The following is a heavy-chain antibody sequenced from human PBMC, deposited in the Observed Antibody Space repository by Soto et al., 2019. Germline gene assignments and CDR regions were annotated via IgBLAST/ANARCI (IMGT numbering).Heavy chain of an antibody. CDR1: GYSFTSYW. D-gene: IGHD3-10*01. V-gene: IGHV5-51*01. CDR2: IYPGDSDT. J-gene: IGHJ6*02. Sequence: GESLNISCKGSGYSFTSYWIGWVRQMPGKGLEWMGIIYPGDSDTRYSPPFQGQVTISADKSISTAYLQWSSLKASDTAMYYCARSVGRFYYGMDVWGQGTTVTVSS. CDR3: ARSVGRFYYGMDV.